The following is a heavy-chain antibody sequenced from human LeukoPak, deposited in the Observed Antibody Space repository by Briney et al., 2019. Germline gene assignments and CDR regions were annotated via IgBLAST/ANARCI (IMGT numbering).Heavy chain of an antibody. CDR3: ARDRYYYDSSGYPDY. V-gene: IGHV3-30-3*01. Sequence: PGGSLRLSCAASGFTFSSYAMSWVRQAPGKGLEWVAVISYDGSNKYYADSVKGRFTISRDNSKNTLYLQMNSLRAEDTAVYYCARDRYYYDSSGYPDYWGQGTLVTVSS. CDR2: ISYDGSNK. CDR1: GFTFSSYA. J-gene: IGHJ4*02. D-gene: IGHD3-22*01.